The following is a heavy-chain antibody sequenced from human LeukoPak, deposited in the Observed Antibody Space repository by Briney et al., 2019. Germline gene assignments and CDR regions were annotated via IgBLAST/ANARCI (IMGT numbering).Heavy chain of an antibody. D-gene: IGHD5-12*01. CDR3: AKEWLRGPYFDY. CDR2: IYNDGST. Sequence: GGSLRLSCAASGFSVSTDHMSWVRQAPGKGLEWVSVIYNDGSTYYAGSVKGRFTISRDNSKNTLYLQMNSLRAEDTAVYYCAKEWLRGPYFDYWGQGTLVTVSS. V-gene: IGHV3-53*01. CDR1: GFSVSTDH. J-gene: IGHJ4*02.